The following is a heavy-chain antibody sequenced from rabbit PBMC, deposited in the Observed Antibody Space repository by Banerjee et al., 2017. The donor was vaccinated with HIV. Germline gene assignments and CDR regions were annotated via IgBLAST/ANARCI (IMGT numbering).Heavy chain of an antibody. CDR1: GFDFSSYY. CDR3: ARGMAYGYAGYAYATAFNL. D-gene: IGHD6-1*01. V-gene: IGHV1S7*01. Sequence: QLKETGGGLVQPGGSLTLSCKASGFDFSSYYMSWVRQAPGKGLEWIGIIYAGKGSTDYASWVNGRFTISSDNAQNTVDLQMNSLTAADTATYFCARGMAYGYAGYAYATAFNLWGPGTLVTVS. CDR2: IYAGKGST. J-gene: IGHJ4*01.